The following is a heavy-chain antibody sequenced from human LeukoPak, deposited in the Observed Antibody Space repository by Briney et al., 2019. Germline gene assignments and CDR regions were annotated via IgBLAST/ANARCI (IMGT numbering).Heavy chain of an antibody. CDR2: INHSGST. CDR3: ARVSVSGSYYGGNWFDP. D-gene: IGHD1-26*01. Sequence: SETLSLTCAVYGGSFSGYYWSWIRQPPGKGLEWIGEINHSGSTNYNPSLKSRVTISVDTSKNQFSLKLSSVTAADTAVYYCARVSVSGSYYGGNWFDPWGQGTLVTVPS. CDR1: GGSFSGYY. V-gene: IGHV4-34*01. J-gene: IGHJ5*02.